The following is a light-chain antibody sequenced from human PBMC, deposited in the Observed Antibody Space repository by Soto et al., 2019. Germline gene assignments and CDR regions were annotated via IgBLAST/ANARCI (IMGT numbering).Light chain of an antibody. CDR3: QQYNSYPRT. CDR2: LGS. V-gene: IGKV2-28*01. CDR1: QRLLQSNGYNY. J-gene: IGKJ1*01. Sequence: AASISCRSCQRLLQSNGYNYLDWYVQKPGQSPQLLIYLGSNRASGVPSRFSGSGSGTEFTLTISSLQPDDFATYYCQQYNSYPRTFGQGTKVDI.